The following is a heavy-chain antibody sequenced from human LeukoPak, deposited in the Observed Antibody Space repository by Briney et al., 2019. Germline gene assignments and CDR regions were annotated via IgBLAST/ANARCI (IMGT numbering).Heavy chain of an antibody. V-gene: IGHV3-30*18. Sequence: GGSLRLSCAASGFTFSSYGMHWVRQARGKGLEWVAVISCDGSNKCYVYSVKGRFTISRDNSTNTLYLQMDSLRAEDTAVYYCAKDLRPQIPYGESPRGTAPMGYWGQGALVTVSS. D-gene: IGHD4-17*01. CDR3: AKDLRPQIPYGESPRGTAPMGY. CDR2: ISCDGSNK. CDR1: GFTFSSYG. J-gene: IGHJ4*02.